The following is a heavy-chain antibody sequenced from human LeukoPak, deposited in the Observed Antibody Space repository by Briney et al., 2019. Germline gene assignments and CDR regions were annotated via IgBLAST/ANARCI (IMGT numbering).Heavy chain of an antibody. D-gene: IGHD6-13*01. Sequence: ASVNVSCTTSGYTFTSFFTSWVRQTPGQGLEWMGWISGQSGDTYYAQKFQGRVTMMRDTTTNTVHMELRNLISDDTAVYYCARWPAVGDYWGQGTLVTVSS. CDR3: ARWPAVGDY. J-gene: IGHJ4*02. CDR1: GYTFTSFF. CDR2: ISGQSGDT. V-gene: IGHV1-18*01.